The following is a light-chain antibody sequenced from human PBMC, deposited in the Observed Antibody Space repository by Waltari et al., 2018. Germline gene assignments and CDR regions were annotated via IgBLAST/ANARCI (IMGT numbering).Light chain of an antibody. CDR3: SSYAGSENVV. CDR2: EGY. J-gene: IGLJ3*02. Sequence: QSALTQPPSASGPLRQSVTLPSTRTSHNVLGYNYFSWYQQHPDKPPRLMIYEGYNRPSGVPDRFSGSKSGNTASLTVSGLQADDEADYYCSSYAGSENVVFGGGTKLTVL. V-gene: IGLV2-8*01. CDR1: SHNVLGYNY.